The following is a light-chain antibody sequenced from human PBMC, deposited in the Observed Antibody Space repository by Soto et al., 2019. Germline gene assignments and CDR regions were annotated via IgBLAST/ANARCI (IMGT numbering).Light chain of an antibody. J-gene: IGLJ2*01. CDR1: SSDVGGYNY. Sequence: QSVLTQPASVSGSPGQSITISCTGASSDVGGYNYVSWYQHHPGKAPKLMIYEVSNRPSGVSNRFSGSKSGSTASLTISGLQAEDEADYFCSSYTSSSTPHVVFGGGTKVTVL. CDR2: EVS. CDR3: SSYTSSSTPHVV. V-gene: IGLV2-14*01.